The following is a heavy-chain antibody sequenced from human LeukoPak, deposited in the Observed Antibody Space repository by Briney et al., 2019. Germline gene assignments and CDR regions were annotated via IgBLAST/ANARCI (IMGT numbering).Heavy chain of an antibody. CDR3: ARGDSGSHLDY. J-gene: IGHJ4*02. D-gene: IGHD1-26*01. Sequence: GASLRLSCVASGFTFSSYAMHWVRQAPGKGLEYVSAISNNGGSTYYANSVKGRFTISRDNSKNKLSLQMGSLRAEDKAVYYCARGDSGSHLDYWGQGSLVTVSS. V-gene: IGHV3-64*01. CDR1: GFTFSSYA. CDR2: ISNNGGST.